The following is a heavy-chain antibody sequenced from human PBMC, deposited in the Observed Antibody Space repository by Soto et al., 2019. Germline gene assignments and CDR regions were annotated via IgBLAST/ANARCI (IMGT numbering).Heavy chain of an antibody. V-gene: IGHV4-39*01. CDR2: INNSGST. J-gene: IGHJ4*02. CDR1: GGSISSSPYF. D-gene: IGHD3-3*01. Sequence: SETLSLTCTVSGGSISSSPYFWGWIRQPPGKGLEWIGSINNSGSTYYNPSLKSRVTLSVDTSKNQFSLNLSSVTAADTAVYYCAIVLLRPCWSSYRRDYRGQGSLVTVSS. CDR3: AIVLLRPCWSSYRRDY.